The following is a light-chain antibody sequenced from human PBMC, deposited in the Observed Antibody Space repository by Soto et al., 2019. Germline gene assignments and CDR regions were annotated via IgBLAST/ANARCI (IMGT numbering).Light chain of an antibody. J-gene: IGLJ1*01. CDR3: SSYTSTNTLEV. CDR1: CSDVGTYEY. CDR2: GVT. V-gene: IGLV2-14*01. Sequence: QSVLTQPASVSGSPGQSVTTSCTGTCSDVGTYEYVSWYQQHPGKAPKLMIYGVTNRPSGVSNRFSGSKSGYTASLTISGLQAEDEADYYCSSYTSTNTLEVFGTGTKVTVL.